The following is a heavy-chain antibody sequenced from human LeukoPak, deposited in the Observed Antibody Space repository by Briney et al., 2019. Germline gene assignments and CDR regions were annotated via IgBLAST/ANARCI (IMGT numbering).Heavy chain of an antibody. V-gene: IGHV1-2*02. CDR2: INPNSGGT. D-gene: IGHD2-2*01. CDR3: ARETGATSTRTFYFDY. CDR1: GYTFTGYY. Sequence: ASVKVSCKASGYTFTGYYMHWVRQAPGQGLEWMGWINPNSGGTNYAQKFQGRVTMTRDTSISTAYMELSRLRSEDTAVYYCARETGATSTRTFYFDYWGQGTLVTVSS. J-gene: IGHJ4*02.